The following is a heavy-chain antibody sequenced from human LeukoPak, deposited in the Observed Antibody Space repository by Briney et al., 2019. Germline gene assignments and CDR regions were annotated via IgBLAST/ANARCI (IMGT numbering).Heavy chain of an antibody. CDR1: GGTFSSYA. CDR2: IIPIFGTA. D-gene: IGHD2-15*01. J-gene: IGHJ5*02. Sequence: SVKVSCKASGGTFSSYAISWVRQAPGQGLEWMGRIIPIFGTANYAQKFQGRVTITTDESTSTAYMELSSLRSDDTAVYYCASTLGYCSGGSCYPWFDPWGQGTLVTVSS. CDR3: ASTLGYCSGGSCYPWFDP. V-gene: IGHV1-69*05.